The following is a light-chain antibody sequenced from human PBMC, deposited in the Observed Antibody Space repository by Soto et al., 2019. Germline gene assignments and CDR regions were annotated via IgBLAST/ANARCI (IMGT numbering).Light chain of an antibody. CDR1: QSISSN. CDR3: QQYTNWPPYT. CDR2: DAS. J-gene: IGKJ2*01. V-gene: IGKV3-15*01. Sequence: EIVMTQSPATLSVSPGERATLSCRASQSISSNLAWYQQQPGQAPRLLIYDASTRATGIPARFSGSGSGTEFTLPISSLQSEDFAVYYCQQYTNWPPYTFGQGTKLEIK.